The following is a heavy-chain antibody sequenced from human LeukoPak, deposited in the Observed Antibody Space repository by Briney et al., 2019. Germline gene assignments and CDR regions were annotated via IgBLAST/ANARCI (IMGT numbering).Heavy chain of an antibody. V-gene: IGHV4-34*01. CDR2: INHSGST. Sequence: SETLSLTCAVYGGSFSGYYWSWIRQPPGKGLEWIGEINHSGSTNYNPSLKSRVTISVDTSKNQFSLKLSSVTAADTAVYYCARVTGYMIEDYFDYWGQGTLITVSS. J-gene: IGHJ4*02. D-gene: IGHD3-22*01. CDR3: ARVTGYMIEDYFDY. CDR1: GGSFSGYY.